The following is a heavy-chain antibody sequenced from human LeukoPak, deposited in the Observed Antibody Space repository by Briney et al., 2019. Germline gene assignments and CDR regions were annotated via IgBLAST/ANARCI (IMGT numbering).Heavy chain of an antibody. CDR2: IYYSGST. J-gene: IGHJ3*02. Sequence: PSETLSLTCTVSGGSISSSSYYWGWIRQPPGKGLEWIGIIYYSGSTYYNPSLKSRVTISVDTSKNQFSLKLSSVTAADTAVYYCASAGASNLSPFDIWGQGTMVTVSS. V-gene: IGHV4-39*07. CDR1: GGSISSSSYY. CDR3: ASAGASNLSPFDI.